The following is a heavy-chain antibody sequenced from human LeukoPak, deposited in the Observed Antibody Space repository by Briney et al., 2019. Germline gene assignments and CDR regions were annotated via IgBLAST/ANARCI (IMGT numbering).Heavy chain of an antibody. CDR2: IHTSGST. CDR3: ARASRVTAPHNWFDP. V-gene: IGHV4-4*07. CDR1: GGSISSYY. J-gene: IGHJ5*02. D-gene: IGHD2-21*02. Sequence: PSETLSLTCTVSGGSISSYYWSWIRQPAGKGLEWIGRIHTSGSTNYNPSLKSRVTMSVDTSKNQFSLKLSSVTAADTAVYYCARASRVTAPHNWFDPWGQGTLVTVSS.